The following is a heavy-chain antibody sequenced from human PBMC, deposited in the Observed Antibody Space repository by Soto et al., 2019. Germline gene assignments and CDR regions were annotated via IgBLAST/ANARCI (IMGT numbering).Heavy chain of an antibody. D-gene: IGHD3-22*01. J-gene: IGHJ4*02. CDR2: IDSSSGYT. V-gene: IGHV3-11*06. CDR3: AKNPGYYYDSTGYHFDY. CDR1: GFRFSDYY. Sequence: GGSLRLSCAASGFRFSDYYMSWIRQAPGKGLEWISYIDSSSGYTNYADSVKGRFTISRDNAKNSLYLQMNSLRAEDTAVYYCAKNPGYYYDSTGYHFDYWGQGTLVTVSS.